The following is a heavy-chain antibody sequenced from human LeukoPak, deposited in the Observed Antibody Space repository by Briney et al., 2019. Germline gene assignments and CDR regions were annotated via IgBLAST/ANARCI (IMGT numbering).Heavy chain of an antibody. CDR2: FDPEDGET. J-gene: IGHJ4*02. CDR3: ATAQEMATILYY. D-gene: IGHD5-24*01. V-gene: IGHV1-24*01. CDR1: GYTLTELS. Sequence: ASVKVSCKVSGYTLTELSMHWVRQAPGKGLEWMGGFDPEDGETIYAQKVQGRVTMTEDTSTDTAYMELSSLRSEDTAVYYCATAQEMATILYYWGQGTLVTVSS.